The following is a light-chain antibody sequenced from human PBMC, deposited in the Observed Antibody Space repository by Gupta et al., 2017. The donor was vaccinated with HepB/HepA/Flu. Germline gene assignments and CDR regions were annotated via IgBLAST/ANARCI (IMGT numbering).Light chain of an antibody. Sequence: DILMTQSPFSLSASGGDTITITCRASQSIDTYLNWYQQKPGKAPKLLISAAIDLQSGVPSRFSGSGSGTDFTLTISGLQLEDFATYYCQQTDDTPQTFGQGTQVDIK. CDR3: QQTDDTPQT. V-gene: IGKV1-39*01. J-gene: IGKJ1*01. CDR1: QSIDTY. CDR2: AAI.